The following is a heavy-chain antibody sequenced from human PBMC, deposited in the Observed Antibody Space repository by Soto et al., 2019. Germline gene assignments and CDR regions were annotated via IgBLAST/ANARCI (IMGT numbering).Heavy chain of an antibody. Sequence: QVQLVQSGAEVKKPGSSVKVSCKASGGTFSSYAISWVRQAPGQGLEWMGGIIPIFGTANYAQKFQGRVTISADESTSTAYMELSSLRSEDTAVYYCARRTFTIFGVVTNDWFDPWGQGTLVTVSS. J-gene: IGHJ5*02. D-gene: IGHD3-3*01. CDR2: IIPIFGTA. V-gene: IGHV1-69*01. CDR3: ARRTFTIFGVVTNDWFDP. CDR1: GGTFSSYA.